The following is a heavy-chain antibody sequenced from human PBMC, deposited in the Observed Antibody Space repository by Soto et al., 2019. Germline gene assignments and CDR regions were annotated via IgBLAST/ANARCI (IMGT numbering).Heavy chain of an antibody. Sequence: QVQLVQSGAEVKKPGASVKVSCKASGYTFPSYGISWVRQAPGQGLEWMGWISAYNGNTNYAQRLQGRVTMTTDTSTRTAYMELRSLRSDDTAVYYCARDSSGLRTPTPKHYYGLGSYWFDPWGQGTLVTVSS. D-gene: IGHD3-10*01. V-gene: IGHV1-18*01. CDR2: ISAYNGNT. CDR1: GYTFPSYG. CDR3: ARDSSGLRTPTPKHYYGLGSYWFDP. J-gene: IGHJ5*02.